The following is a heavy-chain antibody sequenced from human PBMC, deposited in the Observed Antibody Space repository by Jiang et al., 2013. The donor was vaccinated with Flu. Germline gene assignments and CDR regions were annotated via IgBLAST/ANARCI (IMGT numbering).Heavy chain of an antibody. D-gene: IGHD2-21*02. CDR3: ASLGLTLATAIHEYFDY. J-gene: IGHJ4*02. V-gene: IGHV3-30*03. Sequence: GRFTISRDNSKNTLYLQMNSLRAEDTAVYYRASLGLTLATAIHEYFDYWGQGTLVTVSS.